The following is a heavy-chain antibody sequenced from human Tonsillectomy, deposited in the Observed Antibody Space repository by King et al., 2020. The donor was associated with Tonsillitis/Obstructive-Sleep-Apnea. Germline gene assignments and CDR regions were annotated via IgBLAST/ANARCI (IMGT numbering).Heavy chain of an antibody. CDR3: AREGGHGMGFDY. Sequence: VQLVESGGGLVQSGGSLRLSCAASGFTISSYWMSWVRHAPGKGLEWVANIKQDGSEKHYVDSVKGRFTISRDNAKNSLYLQLNSLRAEDTAVYYCAREGGHGMGFDYWGQGTLVTDSS. CDR2: IKQDGSEK. J-gene: IGHJ4*02. D-gene: IGHD3-16*01. V-gene: IGHV3-7*01. CDR1: GFTISSYW.